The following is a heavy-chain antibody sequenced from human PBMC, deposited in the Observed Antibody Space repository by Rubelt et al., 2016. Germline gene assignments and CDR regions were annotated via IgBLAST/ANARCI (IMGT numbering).Heavy chain of an antibody. CDR2: IYHSGST. Sequence: QVQLQESGPGLVKPSETLSLTCTVSGYSISSGYYWGWIRQPPGKGLEWIGSIYHSGSTYYNPSLKCRVTISVDTSKNQFSLKLSSVTAADTAVYYCARSDPTYYYDSSGNDYFDYWGQGTLVTVSS. V-gene: IGHV4-38-2*02. D-gene: IGHD3-22*01. CDR1: GYSISSGYY. CDR3: ARSDPTYYYDSSGNDYFDY. J-gene: IGHJ4*02.